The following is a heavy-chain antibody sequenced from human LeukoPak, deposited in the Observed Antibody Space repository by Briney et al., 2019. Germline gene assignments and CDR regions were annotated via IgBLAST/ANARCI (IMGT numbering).Heavy chain of an antibody. D-gene: IGHD6-6*01. V-gene: IGHV3-23*01. CDR1: GFTFSTYA. CDR3: AKGSSSSRPYYFDY. Sequence: PGGSLRLSCTASGFTFSTYAMSWVRQASGKGLEWFSAITGGGDDTYYADSVKGRFTISRDNSKNTLYLQMNSLRVEDTAVYYCAKGSSSSRPYYFDYWGQGALVTVSS. CDR2: ITGGGDDT. J-gene: IGHJ4*02.